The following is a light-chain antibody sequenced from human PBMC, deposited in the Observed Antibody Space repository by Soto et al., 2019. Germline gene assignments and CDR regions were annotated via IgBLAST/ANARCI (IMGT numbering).Light chain of an antibody. J-gene: IGKJ2*01. Sequence: DIVMTQSPATLSVSPGERATLSCRASRSISSNLAWYQQKPGQAPRLLNYGASARATGVPDRFSGSGSGTEIPLTISSLQSDDVAVYCCHQYHRWRAFGPGTKVEIK. V-gene: IGKV3-15*01. CDR2: GAS. CDR1: RSISSN. CDR3: HQYHRWRA.